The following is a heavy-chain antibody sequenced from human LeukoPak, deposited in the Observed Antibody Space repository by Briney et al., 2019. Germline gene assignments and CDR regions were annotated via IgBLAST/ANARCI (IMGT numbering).Heavy chain of an antibody. CDR2: INHSGST. D-gene: IGHD3-3*01. CDR1: GGSFSGYY. J-gene: IGHJ6*02. V-gene: IGHV4-34*01. CDR3: ARQGERYYDFWSGANYYYGMDV. Sequence: PSETLSLTCAVYGGSFSGYYWSWIRQPPGKGLEWIGEINHSGSTNYNPSLKSRVTISVDTSKSQFSLKLSSVTAADTAVYYCARQGERYYDFWSGANYYYGMDVWGQGTTVTVSS.